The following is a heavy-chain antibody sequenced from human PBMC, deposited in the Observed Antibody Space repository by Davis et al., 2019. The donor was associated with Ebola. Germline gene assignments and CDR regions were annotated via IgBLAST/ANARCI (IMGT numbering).Heavy chain of an antibody. D-gene: IGHD5-18*01. CDR1: GESLSNFF. V-gene: IGHV4-39*01. CDR3: ARHRYSYGYGYYYYYYGMDV. Sequence: MPGGSLRLSCAVYGESLSNFFWSWVRQPPGKGLEWIGSIYYSGSTYYNPSLKSRVTISVDTSKNQFSLKLSSVTAADTAVYYCARHRYSYGYGYYYYYYGMDVWGQGTTVTVSS. J-gene: IGHJ6*02. CDR2: IYYSGST.